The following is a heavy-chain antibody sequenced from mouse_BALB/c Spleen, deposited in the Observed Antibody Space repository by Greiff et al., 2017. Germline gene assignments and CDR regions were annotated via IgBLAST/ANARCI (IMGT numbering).Heavy chain of an antibody. V-gene: IGHV1S137*01. CDR2: ISTYYGDA. Sequence: QVQLKQSGAELVRPGVSVKISCKGSGYTFTDYAMHWAKQSHAKSLEWIGVISTYYGDASYNQKFKGKATMTVDKSSSTAYMELARLTSEDSAIYYCARSEGDGNSWFAYWGQGTLVTVSA. CDR3: ARSEGDGNSWFAY. CDR1: GYTFTDYA. J-gene: IGHJ3*01. D-gene: IGHD2-1*01.